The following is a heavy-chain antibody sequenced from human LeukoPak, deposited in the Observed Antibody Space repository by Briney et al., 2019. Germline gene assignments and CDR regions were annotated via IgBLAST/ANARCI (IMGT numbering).Heavy chain of an antibody. J-gene: IGHJ4*02. CDR2: IRTSGSTI. V-gene: IGHV3-11*01. Sequence: GRSLRLSCALSRPTFSNYYMSCIRRPPGKGRGWDSYIRTSGSTIYYTDSVKGRFTISRDNAKNSLYLQMNSLRAEDTAVYYCARTPPAMGTLDYWGQETLVTVS. D-gene: IGHD5-18*01. CDR1: RPTFSNYY. CDR3: ARTPPAMGTLDY.